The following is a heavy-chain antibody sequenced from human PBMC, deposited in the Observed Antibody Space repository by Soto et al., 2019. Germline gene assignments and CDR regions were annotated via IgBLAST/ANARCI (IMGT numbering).Heavy chain of an antibody. J-gene: IGHJ5*02. CDR2: IWYDGSNK. CDR1: GFTFSNYG. CDR3: ARDPANNWFDP. Sequence: GGALRLSCAASGFTFSNYGMHWVRQAPGKGLEWVAVIWYDGSNKYYADSVKGRFTISRDNSKNTLYLQMNSLRAEDSAVYYCARDPANNWFDPWGQGTLVTVSP. V-gene: IGHV3-33*01.